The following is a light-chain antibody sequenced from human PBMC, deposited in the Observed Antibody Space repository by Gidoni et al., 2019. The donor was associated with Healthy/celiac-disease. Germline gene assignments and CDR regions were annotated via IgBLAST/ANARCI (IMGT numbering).Light chain of an antibody. CDR1: QSISSW. V-gene: IGKV1-5*03. CDR2: KAS. J-gene: IGKJ1*01. CDR3: QQYNSYSPT. Sequence: DIQMTQSPSTLSASVGDRVTITCRASQSISSWLAWYQQKPGKAPKLLIYKASSLESGVPSRFSGSGSGTEFTLTISRLQPDDFATYYCQQYNSYSPTFXQXTKVEIK.